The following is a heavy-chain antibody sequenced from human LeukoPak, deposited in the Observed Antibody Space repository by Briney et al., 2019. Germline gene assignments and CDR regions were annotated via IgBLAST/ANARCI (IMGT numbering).Heavy chain of an antibody. Sequence: PGGSLRLSCAASGFTFSNYGMHWVRQAPGKGLEWVAFIRLDENTKYYADSVRGRFTISRDNSKNTLYLQMNSLRAEDTAVYFCAKGSKAVLFTRDHYMDVWGKGTTVTISS. CDR3: AKGSKAVLFTRDHYMDV. CDR2: IRLDENTK. CDR1: GFTFSNYG. D-gene: IGHD6-19*01. V-gene: IGHV3-30*02. J-gene: IGHJ6*03.